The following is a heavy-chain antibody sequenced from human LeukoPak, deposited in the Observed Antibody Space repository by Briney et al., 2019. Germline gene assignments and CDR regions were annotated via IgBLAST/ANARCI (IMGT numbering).Heavy chain of an antibody. CDR3: AREALGHYDILTGYYPPSWFDP. D-gene: IGHD3-9*01. CDR1: GGTFSSYA. CDR2: IIPILGIA. J-gene: IGHJ5*02. Sequence: GASVKVSCKASGGTFSSYAISWVRQAPGQGLEWMGRIIPILGIANYAQKFQGRVTITADKSTSTAYMELSSLRSEDTAVYYCAREALGHYDILTGYYPPSWFDPWGQGTLVTVSS. V-gene: IGHV1-69*04.